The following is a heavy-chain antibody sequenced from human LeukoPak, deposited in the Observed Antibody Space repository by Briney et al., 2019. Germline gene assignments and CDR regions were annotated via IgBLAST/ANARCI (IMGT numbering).Heavy chain of an antibody. CDR3: GRETDFGVVTN. V-gene: IGHV6-1*01. Sequence: KHSQTLSLTCAISGDSVSSNGASRNWIRQSPSRGLEWLGRTYYRSQQWHSDYAPSVKGRITLNPDTSKNQFSLQLNSMTPEDTAVYYCGRETDFGVVTNWGQGTLVTVSS. D-gene: IGHD3-3*01. CDR1: GDSVSSNGAS. J-gene: IGHJ4*02. CDR2: TYYRSQQWHS.